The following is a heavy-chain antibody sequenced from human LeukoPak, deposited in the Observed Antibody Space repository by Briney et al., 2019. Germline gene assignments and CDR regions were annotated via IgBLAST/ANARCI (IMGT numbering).Heavy chain of an antibody. CDR3: ARGGYCSSTSCYPIFIFDY. CDR1: GYTFTSYG. CDR2: ISAYNGNT. D-gene: IGHD2-2*01. Sequence: ASVKVSCKASGYTFTSYGISWVRQAPGQGLEWMGWISAYNGNTNYAQKLQGRVTMTTDTSTSTAYMELRSLRSDDTAVYYCARGGYCSSTSCYPIFIFDYWGQGTLVTVSS. J-gene: IGHJ4*02. V-gene: IGHV1-18*01.